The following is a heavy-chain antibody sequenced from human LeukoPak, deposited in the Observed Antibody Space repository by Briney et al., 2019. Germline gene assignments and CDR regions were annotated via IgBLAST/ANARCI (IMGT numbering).Heavy chain of an antibody. V-gene: IGHV4-30-2*01. CDR2: IYHNGNT. D-gene: IGHD6-19*01. J-gene: IGHJ6*02. CDR1: GGSISSGGYS. CDR3: ATEPGIAVAGTWAGGGPYYYYGMDV. Sequence: SETLSLTCAVSGGSISSGGYSWSWIRQPPGKGLEWIGYIYHNGNTYYSPSLKSRVTISVDRSKNQLSLKLSSVTAADTAVYYCATEPGIAVAGTWAGGGPYYYYGMDVWGQGTTVTVSS.